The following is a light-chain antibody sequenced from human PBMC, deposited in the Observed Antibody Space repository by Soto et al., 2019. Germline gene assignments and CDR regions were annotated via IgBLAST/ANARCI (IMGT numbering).Light chain of an antibody. J-gene: IGKJ5*01. Sequence: LVMTPSPTTLSVAPGERAPLSFRASQSVSSNLAWYQQKPGQAPRLLIYGASTRATGIPARFSGSGFGTEFTLTISSLQSEDFAVYYCQQYKNWPLFGQGTRLEI. CDR1: QSVSSN. CDR3: QQYKNWPL. V-gene: IGKV3-15*01. CDR2: GAS.